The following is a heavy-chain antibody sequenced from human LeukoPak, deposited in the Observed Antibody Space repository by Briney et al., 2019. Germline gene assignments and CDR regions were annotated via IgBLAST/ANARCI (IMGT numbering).Heavy chain of an antibody. V-gene: IGHV4-59*01. J-gene: IGHJ4*02. CDR1: RASISICY. CDR2: IYYSGST. CDR3: ARGSDFGDY. D-gene: IGHD4-17*01. Sequence: SETLSLTCTVSRASISICYWSWIRQPPGKGLEWIGYIYYSGSTNYNPSLKGRVTMSVDTSKNQFSLRLSSVTAADTAVYYCARGSDFGDYWGQGTLVTVSS.